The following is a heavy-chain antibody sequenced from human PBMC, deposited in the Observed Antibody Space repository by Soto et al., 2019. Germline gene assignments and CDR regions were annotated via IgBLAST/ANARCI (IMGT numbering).Heavy chain of an antibody. Sequence: GSLRLSCAASGFMFKDFAMHWVRQAPGKGLEWVAVISYDGSNKYYADSVKGRFTISRDNSKNTLYLQMNSLRAEDTAVYYCARDSQIVGATMSFDYWGQGTLVTVSS. CDR2: ISYDGSNK. J-gene: IGHJ4*02. CDR3: ARDSQIVGATMSFDY. CDR1: GFMFKDFA. D-gene: IGHD1-26*01. V-gene: IGHV3-30-3*01.